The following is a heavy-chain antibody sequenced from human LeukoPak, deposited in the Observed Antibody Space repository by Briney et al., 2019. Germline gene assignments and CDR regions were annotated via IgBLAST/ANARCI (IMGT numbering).Heavy chain of an antibody. V-gene: IGHV1-18*01. CDR3: ASSGYCSSTSCYSALDV. Sequence: ASVKVSCKASGYTFTSYGISWVRQAPGQGLEWMGWISVYNGDTNYAQKLQGRVTMTTDTSTTTAYMELSRLRSDDTAVYYCASSGYCSSTSCYSALDVWGKGTTVTVSS. D-gene: IGHD2-2*01. CDR2: ISVYNGDT. J-gene: IGHJ6*04. CDR1: GYTFTSYG.